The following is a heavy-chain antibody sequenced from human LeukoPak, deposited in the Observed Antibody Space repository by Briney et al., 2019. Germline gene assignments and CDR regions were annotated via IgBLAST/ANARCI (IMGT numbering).Heavy chain of an antibody. CDR1: GLSISNDW. V-gene: IGHV3-15*01. D-gene: IGHD3-10*01. J-gene: IGHJ4*02. Sequence: GGSLRLSCAASGLSISNDWMSWLRQAPGKGLEWVARVKSKSAGETTDYAAPVKGRFTISRDDSKNTLYLQMNSLKTEDTAVYYCTLIQGWGSGSYYRDFWGQGTLVTVSS. CDR3: TLIQGWGSGSYYRDF. CDR2: VKSKSAGETT.